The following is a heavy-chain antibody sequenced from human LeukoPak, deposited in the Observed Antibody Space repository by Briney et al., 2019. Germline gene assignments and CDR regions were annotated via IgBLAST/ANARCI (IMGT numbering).Heavy chain of an antibody. CDR1: GFTVSSNY. CDR3: ARSSSGWYMGCFDY. D-gene: IGHD6-19*01. J-gene: IGHJ4*02. Sequence: GGSLRLSCAASGFTVSSNYMSLVRQAPGRGLEWVSVIYSGGSTYYADSVKGRFTISRGNSKNTLYLQMNSLRAEDTAVYYCARSSSGWYMGCFDYWGQGTLVTVSS. CDR2: IYSGGST. V-gene: IGHV3-66*02.